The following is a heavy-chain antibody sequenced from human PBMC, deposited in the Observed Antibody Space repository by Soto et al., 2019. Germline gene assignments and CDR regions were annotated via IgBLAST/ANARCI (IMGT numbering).Heavy chain of an antibody. CDR1: GYTFTSNY. CDR3: ARGLGYYDFWSGYYFPGQPYSYGMDV. D-gene: IGHD3-3*01. Sequence: ASVKVSCKASGYTFTSNYVHWVRQATGQGLEWMGWMNPNSGNTGYAQKFQGRVTMTRNTSISTAYMELSSLRSEDTAVYYCARGLGYYDFWSGYYFPGQPYSYGMDVWGQGTTVTVSS. J-gene: IGHJ6*02. CDR2: MNPNSGNT. V-gene: IGHV1-8*02.